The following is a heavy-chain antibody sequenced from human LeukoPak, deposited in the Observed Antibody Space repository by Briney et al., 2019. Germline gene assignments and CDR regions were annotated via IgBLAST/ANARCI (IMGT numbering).Heavy chain of an antibody. J-gene: IGHJ4*02. D-gene: IGHD1-7*01. CDR3: ARDPILRTNWNYPFGY. CDR1: GYTFTGYY. Sequence: GASVKVSCKASGYTFTGYYMHWVRQAPGQGLEWMGWINPNSGGTDYAQKFQGRVTMTRDTSISTAYMELSRLRSDDTAVYYCARDPILRTNWNYPFGYWGQGTLVTVSS. V-gene: IGHV1-2*02. CDR2: INPNSGGT.